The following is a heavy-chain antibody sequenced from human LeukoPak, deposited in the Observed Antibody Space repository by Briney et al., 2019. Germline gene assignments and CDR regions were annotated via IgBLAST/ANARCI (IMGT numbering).Heavy chain of an antibody. V-gene: IGHV3-23*01. Sequence: GGSLRLSRAASGFTFSNYAISWVRQAPGKGLEWVSAISGSGGSTYYADSVKGRFTVSRDNSKNTLYLQMNSLRAEDTAVYYCAKAVSTHYYYYGMDVWGQGTTVTAFS. CDR1: GFTFSNYA. J-gene: IGHJ6*02. CDR3: AKAVSTHYYYYGMDV. CDR2: ISGSGGST. D-gene: IGHD2/OR15-2a*01.